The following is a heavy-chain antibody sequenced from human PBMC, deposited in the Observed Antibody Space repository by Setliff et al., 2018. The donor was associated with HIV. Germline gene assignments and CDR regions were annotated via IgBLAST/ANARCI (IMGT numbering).Heavy chain of an antibody. CDR3: VRHGYHLLLPSYYYMDV. D-gene: IGHD2-2*01. CDR1: GFPVFSNY. V-gene: IGHV3-66*02. Sequence: GGSLRLSCAASGFPVFSNYMSWVRQAPGKGLEWVSVIYSGGNTYYADSVKGRFTISRDNSKNTLYLQMNSLRTEDSAVYHCVRHGYHLLLPSYYYMDVWGKGATVTVSS. J-gene: IGHJ6*03. CDR2: IYSGGNT.